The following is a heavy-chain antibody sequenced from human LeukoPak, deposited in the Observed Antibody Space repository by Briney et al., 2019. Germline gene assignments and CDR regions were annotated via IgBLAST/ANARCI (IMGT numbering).Heavy chain of an antibody. D-gene: IGHD2-21*01. V-gene: IGHV3-21*01. CDR3: ARARAPIAQRAFDI. CDR1: GFTFSSYG. Sequence: GRSLRLSCAASGFTFSSYGMNWVRQAPGKGLEWVSSISSSSSYIYYADSVKGRFTISRDNAKNSLYLQMNSLRAEDTAVYYCARARAPIAQRAFDIWGQGTMVTVSS. CDR2: ISSSSSYI. J-gene: IGHJ3*02.